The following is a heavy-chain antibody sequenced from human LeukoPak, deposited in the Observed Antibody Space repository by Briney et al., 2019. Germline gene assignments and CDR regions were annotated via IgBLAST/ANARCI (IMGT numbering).Heavy chain of an antibody. CDR3: VAGTGRSDFDY. J-gene: IGHJ4*02. CDR1: GFTFSNAW. CDR2: IKSKISGETT. Sequence: GGSLRLSCAASGFTFSNAWMTWVRQAPGKGPEWVGRIKSKISGETTDYAAPVRGRFTISRDDSKNTLSLQMNSLKNEDTALYYCVAGTGRSDFDYWGQGTLVTVSP. D-gene: IGHD3/OR15-3a*01. V-gene: IGHV3-15*01.